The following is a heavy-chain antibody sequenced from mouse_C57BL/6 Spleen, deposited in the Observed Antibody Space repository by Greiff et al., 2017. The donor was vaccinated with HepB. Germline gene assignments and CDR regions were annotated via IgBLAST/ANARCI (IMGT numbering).Heavy chain of an antibody. CDR3: ASLRPYGSNYFDY. Sequence: EVQLQQSGPELVKPGASVKMSCKASGYTFTDYNMHWVKQSHGKSLEWIGYINPNNGGTSYNQKFKGKATLTVNKSSSTAYMELRSLTSEDSAVYYCASLRPYGSNYFDYWGQGTTLTVSS. CDR2: INPNNGGT. D-gene: IGHD1-1*01. V-gene: IGHV1-22*01. J-gene: IGHJ2*01. CDR1: GYTFTDYN.